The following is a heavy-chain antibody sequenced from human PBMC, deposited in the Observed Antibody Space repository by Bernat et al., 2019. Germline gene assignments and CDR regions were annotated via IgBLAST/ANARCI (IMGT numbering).Heavy chain of an antibody. Sequence: QVQLQESGPGLVKPSETLSLTCTVSGGFISSYYWSWIRQPPGKGLEWIGYIYYSGSTNYNPSLKSRVTISVDTSKNQFSLKLSSVTAADTAVYYCARRDSGSYYGNTPFDYWGQGTLVTVSS. CDR1: GGFISSYY. CDR2: IYYSGST. D-gene: IGHD1-26*01. J-gene: IGHJ4*02. CDR3: ARRDSGSYYGNTPFDY. V-gene: IGHV4-59*08.